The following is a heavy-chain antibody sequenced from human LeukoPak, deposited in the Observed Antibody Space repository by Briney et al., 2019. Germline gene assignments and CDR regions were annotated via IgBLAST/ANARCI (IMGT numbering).Heavy chain of an antibody. J-gene: IGHJ4*02. CDR2: ISSSSTI. CDR3: ARDAGSSGWFHDY. D-gene: IGHD6-19*01. CDR1: GFTFSSGS. V-gene: IGHV3-69-1*01. Sequence: PGGSLRLSCVASGFTFSSGSMNWVRQAPGKGLEWVSSISSSSTIYYADSVKGRFTISRDNAKNSLYLQMNSLRAEDTAVYYCARDAGSSGWFHDYWGQGTLVTVSS.